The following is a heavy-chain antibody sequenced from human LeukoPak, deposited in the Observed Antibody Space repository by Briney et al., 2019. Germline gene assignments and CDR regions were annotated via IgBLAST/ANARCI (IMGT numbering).Heavy chain of an antibody. CDR3: ARVHIAVAGTVDY. CDR2: ISSSSSYI. Sequence: GGSLRLSCAASGFTFSSYSMNWVRQAPGKGLEWVSSISSSSSYIYYADSVKGRFTISRDSAKNSLYLQMNSLRAEDTAVYYCARVHIAVAGTVDYWGQGTLVTVSS. V-gene: IGHV3-21*01. J-gene: IGHJ4*02. CDR1: GFTFSSYS. D-gene: IGHD6-19*01.